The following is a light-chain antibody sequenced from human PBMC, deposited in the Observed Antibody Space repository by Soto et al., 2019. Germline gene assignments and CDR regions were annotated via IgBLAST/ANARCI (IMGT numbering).Light chain of an antibody. J-gene: IGLJ2*01. V-gene: IGLV2-14*01. CDR3: SSYTSSSIPVV. CDR1: SSDVGGYNY. Sequence: ALTQPASVSGSPGQSITISCTGTSSDVGGYNYVSWYQQHPGKAPKLMIYDVSNRPSGVSNRFSGSKSGNTASLTISGLQAEDEADYYCSSYTSSSIPVVFGGGTKLTVL. CDR2: DVS.